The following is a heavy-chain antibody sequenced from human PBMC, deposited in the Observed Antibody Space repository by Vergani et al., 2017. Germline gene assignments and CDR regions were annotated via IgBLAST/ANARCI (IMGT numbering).Heavy chain of an antibody. J-gene: IGHJ5*02. CDR1: GYTFTSYY. CDR2: INPSGGST. CDR3: AREGALNVYYDFWSGYYTADKPNNWFDP. Sequence: QVQLVQSGAEVKKPGASVKVSCKASGYTFTSYYMHWVRQAPGQGLEWMGIINPSGGSTSYAQKFQGRVTMTRDTSTSTVYMELSSLRSEDTAVYYCAREGALNVYYDFWSGYYTADKPNNWFDPWGQGTLVTVSS. V-gene: IGHV1-46*01. D-gene: IGHD3-3*01.